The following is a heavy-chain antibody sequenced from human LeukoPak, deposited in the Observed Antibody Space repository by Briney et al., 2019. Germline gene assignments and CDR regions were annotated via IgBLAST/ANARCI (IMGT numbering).Heavy chain of an antibody. Sequence: GGSLRLSCAASGFTFSSYAMQWVRQAPGEGVVGVAVISYDGCNKYYADSVKGRFTISRDNSKNTLYLQMNSLRAEDTGVYYCARGRYDYGDYGLGYWGQGTLVTVSS. D-gene: IGHD4-17*01. V-gene: IGHV3-30*04. J-gene: IGHJ4*02. CDR1: GFTFSSYA. CDR2: ISYDGCNK. CDR3: ARGRYDYGDYGLGY.